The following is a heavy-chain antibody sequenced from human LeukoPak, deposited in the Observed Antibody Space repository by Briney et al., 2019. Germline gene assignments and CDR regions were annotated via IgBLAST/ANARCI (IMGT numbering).Heavy chain of an antibody. D-gene: IGHD6-19*01. V-gene: IGHV4-39*07. CDR2: IYYSGST. Sequence: SETLSLTCAVSGGSISSSSYYWGWIRQPPGKGLEWIGSIYYSGSTNYNPSLKSRVTMSVDTSKNQFSLKLSSVTAADTAVYYCARGAGIAVAGTGYYYYYMDVWGKGTTVTISS. J-gene: IGHJ6*03. CDR3: ARGAGIAVAGTGYYYYYMDV. CDR1: GGSISSSSYY.